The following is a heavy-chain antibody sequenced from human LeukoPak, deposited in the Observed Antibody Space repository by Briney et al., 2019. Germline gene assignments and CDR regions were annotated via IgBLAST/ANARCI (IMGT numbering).Heavy chain of an antibody. J-gene: IGHJ4*02. D-gene: IGHD6-13*01. CDR3: ARVEYSSSWYDPYYFDY. Sequence: ASVKVSCKASGYIFTGYYMHWVRQAPGQGLEWMGWINPNSGGTNYAQKFQGRVTMTRDTSISTAYMELSRLRSDDTAVYYCARVEYSSSWYDPYYFDYWGQGTLVTVSS. CDR2: INPNSGGT. V-gene: IGHV1-2*02. CDR1: GYIFTGYY.